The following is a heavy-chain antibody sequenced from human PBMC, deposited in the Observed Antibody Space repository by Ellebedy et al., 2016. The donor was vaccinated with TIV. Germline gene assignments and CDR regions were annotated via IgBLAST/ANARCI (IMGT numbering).Heavy chain of an antibody. CDR3: AKDPRRHYVVRGTSYYFDF. D-gene: IGHD3-10*02. Sequence: GESLKISCAASGFTFSNYGMHWVRQAPGKGLEWVSFIQYHGTDTYFADSVKGRFTISRDNSKNQLYLHMNSLRAVDTAVYYCAKDPRRHYVVRGTSYYFDFWGQGTLVTVSS. J-gene: IGHJ4*02. V-gene: IGHV3-30*02. CDR1: GFTFSNYG. CDR2: IQYHGTDT.